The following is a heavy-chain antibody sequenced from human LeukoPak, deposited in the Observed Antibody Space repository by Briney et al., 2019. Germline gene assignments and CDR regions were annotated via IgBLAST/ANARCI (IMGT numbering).Heavy chain of an antibody. V-gene: IGHV5-51*01. J-gene: IGHJ4*02. CDR3: ARRGGDGGYFDY. CDR1: GYTYNIYW. CDR2: IYPSDSDI. D-gene: IGHD4-17*01. Sequence: GESLKISCKGSGYTYNIYWIGWVRQMPGKGLEWMGIIYPSDSDIRYSPSFQGQVTISADKSISTAYLQLSSLKASDTAIYYCARRGGDGGYFDYWGQGTLVTVSS.